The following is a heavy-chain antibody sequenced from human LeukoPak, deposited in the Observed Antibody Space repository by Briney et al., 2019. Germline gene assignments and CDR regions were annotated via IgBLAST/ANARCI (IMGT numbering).Heavy chain of an antibody. V-gene: IGHV4-59*01. CDR3: ARSWYYDSSGPERGFDI. D-gene: IGHD3-22*01. Sequence: PSETLSLTCTVSGGSISSYYWSWIRQPPGKGLEWIGYIYYSGSTNYNPSLKSRVTISVDTSKNQFSLKLSSVTAADTAVYYCARSWYYDSSGPERGFDIWGQGTMVTVSS. CDR1: GGSISSYY. CDR2: IYYSGST. J-gene: IGHJ3*02.